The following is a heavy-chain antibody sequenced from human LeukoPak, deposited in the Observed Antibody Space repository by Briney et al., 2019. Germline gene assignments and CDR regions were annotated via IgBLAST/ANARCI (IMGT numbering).Heavy chain of an antibody. Sequence: ASVKVSCKASGYTFTGYYMHWVRQAPGQGLEWMGWINPNSGGTNYAQKFQGRVTMTRDTSISTAYMELSRLRSDDTAVYYCARADGLWYRFDYWGQGTLVTVSS. V-gene: IGHV1-2*02. J-gene: IGHJ4*02. CDR2: INPNSGGT. D-gene: IGHD5-18*01. CDR1: GYTFTGYY. CDR3: ARADGLWYRFDY.